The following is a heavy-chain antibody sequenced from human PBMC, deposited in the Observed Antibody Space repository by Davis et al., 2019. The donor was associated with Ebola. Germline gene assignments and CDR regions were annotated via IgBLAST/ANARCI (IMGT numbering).Heavy chain of an antibody. D-gene: IGHD1-7*01. CDR1: GLTFSSYW. Sequence: GESLKISCAASGLTFSSYWMSWVRQAPGKGLEWVANINQDGSVQQYVDSVKGRFTISRDNAKDTLYLQMSNLRAEDTAVYYCARENYHGMDVWGQGTTVTVSS. CDR3: ARENYHGMDV. J-gene: IGHJ6*02. V-gene: IGHV3-7*01. CDR2: INQDGSVQ.